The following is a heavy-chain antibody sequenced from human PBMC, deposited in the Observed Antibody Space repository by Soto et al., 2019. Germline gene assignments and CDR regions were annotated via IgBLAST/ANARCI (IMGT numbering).Heavy chain of an antibody. CDR1: GGTFNSYA. CDR2: IIPDFGTG. Sequence: QVLLVQSGAEVREPGSSVNVSCKASGGTFNSYAISWVRQAPGQGLEWMGGIIPDFGTGNSAQKFRGRVSITADASTTTVYMGLSGLTLEDTAVYYCARERGGCNRGDLEFWGQGTQVIVSS. V-gene: IGHV1-69*01. CDR3: ARERGGCNRGDLEF. J-gene: IGHJ4*01. D-gene: IGHD3-3*01.